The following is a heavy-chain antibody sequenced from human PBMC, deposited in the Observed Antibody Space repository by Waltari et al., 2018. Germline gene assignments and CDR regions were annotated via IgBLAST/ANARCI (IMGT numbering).Heavy chain of an antibody. CDR1: GYTFTTYG. D-gene: IGHD2-8*01. Sequence: QVQLVQSGAEVKKPGASVKVSCKASGYTFTTYGIAWVRQAPGQGLEWMGWISAYNGNTNYAQKLQGRVTMTTDTSTSTAYMELRSLRSDDTAVYYCARDEEYGTTSYVPLDSWGQGTLVTVSS. J-gene: IGHJ4*02. CDR3: ARDEEYGTTSYVPLDS. CDR2: ISAYNGNT. V-gene: IGHV1-18*01.